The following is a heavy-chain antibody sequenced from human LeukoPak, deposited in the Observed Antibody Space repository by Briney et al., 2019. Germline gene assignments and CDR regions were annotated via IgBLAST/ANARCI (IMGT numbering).Heavy chain of an antibody. J-gene: IGHJ4*02. CDR2: ISGSGGST. CDR3: ARAYWGRFGIPGTSKSLDY. Sequence: GGSLRLSCAASGFTFSSYAMSWVRQAPGKGLEWVSAISGSGGSTYYADSVKDRFTISRDNSKNTLYLQMNSLRAEDTAVYYCARAYWGRFGIPGTSKSLDYWGQGTLVTVSS. V-gene: IGHV3-23*01. CDR1: GFTFSSYA. D-gene: IGHD3-10*01.